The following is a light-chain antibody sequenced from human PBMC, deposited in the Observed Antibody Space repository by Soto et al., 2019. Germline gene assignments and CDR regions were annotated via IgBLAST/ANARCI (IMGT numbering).Light chain of an antibody. Sequence: DIHMTQSPFSLSASVGNIFTITCRASQSISSYLNWYQQKPGKAPKLLIYAASSLQSGVPSRFSGSGYGTDLTITISSLKHEDFETYYCQQSYSTPWTFGQGTKVDI. CDR3: QQSYSTPWT. CDR1: QSISSY. CDR2: AAS. J-gene: IGKJ1*01. V-gene: IGKV1-39*01.